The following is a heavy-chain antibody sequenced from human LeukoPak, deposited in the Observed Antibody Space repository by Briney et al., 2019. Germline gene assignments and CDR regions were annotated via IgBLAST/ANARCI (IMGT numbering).Heavy chain of an antibody. V-gene: IGHV3-7*04. CDR1: GFTFSSYW. D-gene: IGHD6-6*01. CDR2: IKQDGTEK. CDR3: ARDVRPDY. Sequence: PGGSLRLSCAASGFTFSSYWMSWVRQAPGEGLEWVSNIKQDGTEKYYMDSVKGRFSISRDNAKNSLYLQMNALRAEDTAVYYCARDVRPDYWGQGTLVTVS. J-gene: IGHJ4*02.